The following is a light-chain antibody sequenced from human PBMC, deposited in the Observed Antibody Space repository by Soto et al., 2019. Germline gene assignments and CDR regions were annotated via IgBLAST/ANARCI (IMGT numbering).Light chain of an antibody. CDR1: QSLLHSNGYNY. CDR2: LGS. J-gene: IGKJ1*01. V-gene: IGKV2-28*01. CDR3: MQALQTPWT. Sequence: DIVMTQSPLSLPVTPGEPASISCRSSQSLLHSNGYNYLDWYLQKPGQSPQLLIYLGSNRASGVPDRFSGRGSGTDFTLKTSRVDAEDVGVYYCMQALQTPWTFGQGTKVEI.